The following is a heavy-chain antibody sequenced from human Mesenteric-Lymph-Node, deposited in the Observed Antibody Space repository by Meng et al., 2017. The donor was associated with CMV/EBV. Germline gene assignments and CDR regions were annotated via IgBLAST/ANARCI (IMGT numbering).Heavy chain of an antibody. CDR2: IYHSGNT. D-gene: IGHD3-9*01. CDR3: VRGYDETGYYSLGF. Sequence: SGGSISSGAYSWSWIRQPPGKGLEWIGYIYHSGNTYYSPSLKSRVTISVDRSKNQFSLELTPVTAADTAMYYCVRGYDETGYYSLGFWGQGTLVTVSS. J-gene: IGHJ4*02. V-gene: IGHV4-30-2*01. CDR1: GGSISSGAYS.